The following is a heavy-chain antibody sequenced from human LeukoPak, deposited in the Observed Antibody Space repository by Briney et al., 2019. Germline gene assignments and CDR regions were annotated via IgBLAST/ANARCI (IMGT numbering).Heavy chain of an antibody. CDR2: INNSGST. D-gene: IGHD6-25*01. J-gene: IGHJ5*02. CDR1: GGSISNFY. Sequence: PSETLSLTCTVSGGSISNFYWTWIRQPAGKGLEWIGRINNSGSTNYNPSLRSRVSMSVDRSKNQFSVTLSSVTAADTAVYFCAREGGDPRWLDPWGQGTLVTVSS. V-gene: IGHV4-4*07. CDR3: AREGGDPRWLDP.